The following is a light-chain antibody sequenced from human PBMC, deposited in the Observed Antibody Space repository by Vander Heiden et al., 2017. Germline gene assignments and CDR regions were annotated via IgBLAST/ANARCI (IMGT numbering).Light chain of an antibody. CDR2: IYSNGED. J-gene: IGLJ2*01. CDR3: QTWGTGIQV. CDR1: SEHSDYS. V-gene: IGLV4-69*01. Sequence: STSASLGASVKLTCTLSSEHSDYSVAWHQHRPDQGPRLLMRIYSNGEDYKGDGIPDRFSGSSSGAERYLTISSLQSEDEADYYCQTWGTGIQVFGGGTKLTVL.